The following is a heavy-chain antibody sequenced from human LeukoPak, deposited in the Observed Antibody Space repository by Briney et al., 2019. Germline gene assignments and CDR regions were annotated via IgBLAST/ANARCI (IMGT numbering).Heavy chain of an antibody. V-gene: IGHV4-34*01. CDR1: GGSFSGYY. CDR2: INHSGST. D-gene: IGHD2-2*01. CDR3: ARGATTIVVVPAAREYYFDY. Sequence: SETLSLTCAVYGGSFSGYYWSWIRQPPGKGLEWIGEINHSGSTNYNPSLKSRVTISVDTSKNQFSLKLSSVTAADTAVYYCARGATTIVVVPAAREYYFDYWGQGTLVTVSS. J-gene: IGHJ4*02.